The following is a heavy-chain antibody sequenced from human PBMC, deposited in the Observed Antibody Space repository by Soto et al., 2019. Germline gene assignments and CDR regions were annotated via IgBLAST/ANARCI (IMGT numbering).Heavy chain of an antibody. Sequence: PGGSLRLSCAASGFTFSIYWMSWVRQAPGKGLEWVANIKQDGSEKYYVDSVKGRFTISRDNAKNSLYLQMNSLRAEDTAVYYCARFPLRPDREYYYYYYGMDVWGQGTTVTVSS. J-gene: IGHJ6*02. CDR2: IKQDGSEK. CDR1: GFTFSIYW. CDR3: ARFPLRPDREYYYYYYGMDV. V-gene: IGHV3-7*03. D-gene: IGHD2-15*01.